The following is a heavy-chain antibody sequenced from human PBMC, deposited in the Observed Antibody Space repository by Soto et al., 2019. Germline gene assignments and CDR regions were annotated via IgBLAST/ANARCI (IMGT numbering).Heavy chain of an antibody. CDR3: ARTYVTDVVVVPASKDYMDV. J-gene: IGHJ6*03. V-gene: IGHV4-39*01. CDR2: ISYSGST. Sequence: SETLSLTCTVSGGSMSSSRSSWGWIRQPPGKGLEWLGIISYSGSTYYSPSLKSRVTISVDASKNLFSLKLSSVTAADTAVYYCARTYVTDVVVVPASKDYMDVWGKGTTVTVSS. D-gene: IGHD2-2*01. CDR1: GGSMSSSRSS.